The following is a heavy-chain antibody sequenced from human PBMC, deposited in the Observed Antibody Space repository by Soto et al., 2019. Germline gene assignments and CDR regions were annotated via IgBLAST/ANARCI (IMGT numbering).Heavy chain of an antibody. CDR3: VRGRGGV. D-gene: IGHD2-8*01. Sequence: QAHLVESGGGLVKPGGSLRLSCAASGFTFSDYYMSWIRQAPGKGLEWISYISISGTYTNYADSVKGRFTISRDNAKNSQYLGMNGLRAEDRAGYYCVRGRGGVWGQGTVVTVSS. J-gene: IGHJ4*02. CDR2: ISISGTYT. V-gene: IGHV3-11*06. CDR1: GFTFSDYY.